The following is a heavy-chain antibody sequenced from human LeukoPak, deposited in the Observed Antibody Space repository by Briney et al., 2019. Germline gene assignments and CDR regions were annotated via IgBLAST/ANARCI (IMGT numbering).Heavy chain of an antibody. V-gene: IGHV3-30*03. J-gene: IGHJ4*02. CDR2: ISYDGSNK. D-gene: IGHD6-13*01. CDR3: ARDWDRAAAAYYFDY. CDR1: GFIFSNYG. Sequence: GGSLRLSCAASGFIFSNYGMNWVRQAPGKGLEWVAVISYDGSNKYYADSVKGRFTISRDNSKNTLYLQMNSLRAEDTAVYYCARDWDRAAAAYYFDYWGQGTLVTVSS.